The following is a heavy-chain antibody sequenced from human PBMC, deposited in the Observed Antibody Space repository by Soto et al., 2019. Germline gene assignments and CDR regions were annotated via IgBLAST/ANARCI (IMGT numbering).Heavy chain of an antibody. Sequence: QVQLQESGPGLVKPSETLSLTCTVSGGSISSYLWSWIRQPPGKGLEWIGYVFYSGSTHYNPSITSRATISVDTSKTQFSLKLSSVTAADTAVYYCARVSRDGYNPYDFDYWGQGTLVTVSS. V-gene: IGHV4-59*01. J-gene: IGHJ4*02. CDR1: GGSISSYL. D-gene: IGHD5-12*01. CDR3: ARVSRDGYNPYDFDY. CDR2: VFYSGST.